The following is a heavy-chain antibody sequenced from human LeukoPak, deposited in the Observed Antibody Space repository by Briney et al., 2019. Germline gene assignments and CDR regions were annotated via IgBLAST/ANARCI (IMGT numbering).Heavy chain of an antibody. CDR3: ARAIHYGDYLLGMDV. D-gene: IGHD4-17*01. CDR2: INWNGGST. Sequence: GGSLRLSCAASGFTFDDYGMSWVRQAPGKGLEWVSGINWNGGSTGYADSVKGRFTIPRDNAKNSLYLQMNSLRAEDTALYHCARAIHYGDYLLGMDVWGQGTTVTVSS. V-gene: IGHV3-20*01. J-gene: IGHJ6*02. CDR1: GFTFDDYG.